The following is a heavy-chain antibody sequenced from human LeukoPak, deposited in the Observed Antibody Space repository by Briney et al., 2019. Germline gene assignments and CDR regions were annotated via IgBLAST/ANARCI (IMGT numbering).Heavy chain of an antibody. J-gene: IGHJ4*02. CDR2: INPNSGGT. Sequence: ASVKVSCKASGYTFTGYYMHWVRQAPGQGLEWMGWINPNSGGTNYAQKFQGRVTMTRDTSISTAYMELSRLRSDDTAVYYCARSLTLDYYDSSGYGYWGQGTLVTVSS. CDR1: GYTFTGYY. D-gene: IGHD3-22*01. CDR3: ARSLTLDYYDSSGYGY. V-gene: IGHV1-2*02.